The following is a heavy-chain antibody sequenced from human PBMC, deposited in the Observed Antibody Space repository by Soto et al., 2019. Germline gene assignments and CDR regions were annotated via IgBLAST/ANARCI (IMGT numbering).Heavy chain of an antibody. CDR1: GLTFSNYG. CDR2: ISFDGSNK. Sequence: GGSLRLSCAASGLTFSNYGMHWVRQAPGKGLEWVAVISFDGSNKYYGDSVKGRFTISRDNSKNTLYLQMNSLRSEDTAVYYCAKDRTHYGNFAPLFDYWGQGPMVTVYS. CDR3: AKDRTHYGNFAPLFDY. V-gene: IGHV3-30*18. J-gene: IGHJ4*02. D-gene: IGHD4-17*01.